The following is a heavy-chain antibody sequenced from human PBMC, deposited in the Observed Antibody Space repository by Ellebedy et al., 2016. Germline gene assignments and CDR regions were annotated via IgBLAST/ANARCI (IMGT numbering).Heavy chain of an antibody. CDR2: ISYDGSNK. CDR1: GFTFSSYA. Sequence: GGSLRLSXAASGFTFSSYAMHWVRQAPGKGLEWVAVISYDGSNKYYADSVKGRFTISRDNSKNTLYLQMNSLRAEDTAVYYCAKDKGDFDYWGQGTLVTVSS. V-gene: IGHV3-30-3*01. CDR3: AKDKGDFDY. J-gene: IGHJ4*02.